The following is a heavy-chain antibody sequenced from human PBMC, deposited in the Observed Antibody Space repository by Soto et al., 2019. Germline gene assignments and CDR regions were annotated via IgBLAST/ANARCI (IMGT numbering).Heavy chain of an antibody. CDR1: GFTVSSNF. V-gene: IGHV3-66*01. J-gene: IGHJ4*02. CDR3: ARDPPGLGSYSYDH. CDR2: IGTTDGT. D-gene: IGHD3-10*01. Sequence: GGSLRLSCAASGFTVSSNFMSWFRQPPGKGLEWISVIGTTDGTYYAGSVKGRFTISTDNFKNTLYLQMNSLRAEDTAVYFCARDPPGLGSYSYDHWGQGTPVTVSS.